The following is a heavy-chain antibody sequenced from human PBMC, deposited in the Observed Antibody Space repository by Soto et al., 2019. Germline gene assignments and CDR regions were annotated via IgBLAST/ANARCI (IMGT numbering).Heavy chain of an antibody. CDR1: GGSFSGYY. Sequence: QVQLQQWGAGLLKPSETLSLTCAVYGGSFSGYYWSWIRQPPGKGLEWIGEINHSGSTNYNPSLKSRVTMSVATSKNQFCLKLSSVTAADTAVYYCARVIGRYSYGMDVWGQGTTVTVSS. J-gene: IGHJ6*02. CDR3: ARVIGRYSYGMDV. V-gene: IGHV4-34*01. CDR2: INHSGST.